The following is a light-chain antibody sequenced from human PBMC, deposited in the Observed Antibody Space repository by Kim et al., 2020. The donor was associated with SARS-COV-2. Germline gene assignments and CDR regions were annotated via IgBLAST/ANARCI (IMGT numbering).Light chain of an antibody. CDR1: QYITNY. CDR2: TAS. CDR3: QQGNTFPLT. V-gene: IGKV1-12*01. Sequence: ASVCDRHTLTCRARQYITNYLAWYQQSPGKAPKLLIYTASTLQTGVPSRFSGSGSGTDFALTISSLQPEDFATYYCQQGNTFPLTFGGGTKVDIK. J-gene: IGKJ4*01.